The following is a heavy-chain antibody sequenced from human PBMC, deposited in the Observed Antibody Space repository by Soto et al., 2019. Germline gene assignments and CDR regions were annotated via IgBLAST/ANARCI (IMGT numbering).Heavy chain of an antibody. CDR1: GGTFSSYA. Sequence: QVQLVQSGAEVKKPGSSVKVSCKASGGTFSSYAISWVRQAPGQGLEWMGGIITIFGKANYAQKFQGRVTITADETTSTAYMALSSLRSEDTAVYYCARDSGGTTVALGMDVWGQGTTVSVSS. D-gene: IGHD4-17*01. J-gene: IGHJ6*02. CDR2: IITIFGKA. CDR3: ARDSGGTTVALGMDV. V-gene: IGHV1-69*01.